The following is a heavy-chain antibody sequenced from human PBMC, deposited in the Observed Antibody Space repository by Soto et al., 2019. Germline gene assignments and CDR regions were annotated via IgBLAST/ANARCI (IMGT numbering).Heavy chain of an antibody. CDR1: GGSISSYY. J-gene: IGHJ5*02. V-gene: IGHV4-59*01. D-gene: IGHD3-16*01. CDR2: IYYNGST. Sequence: PSETLSLTCTVSGGSISSYYWSWIRQPPGKGLEWIGYIYYNGSTNYNPSLKSRVTISVDTSKNQFSLKLSSVTAADTAVYYCARDRRMGWFDPWGQGTLVTVSS. CDR3: ARDRRMGWFDP.